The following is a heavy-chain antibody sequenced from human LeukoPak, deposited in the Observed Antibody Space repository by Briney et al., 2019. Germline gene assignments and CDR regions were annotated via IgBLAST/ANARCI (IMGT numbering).Heavy chain of an antibody. CDR2: ISTYSSTI. V-gene: IGHV3-48*01. Sequence: RGSLRLSCAASGVTFSSYSMNWVRQAPGEGLEWGSYISTYSSTIYYADSVKGRFTISRDDAKNSLYLQLNSLRAEDTAVYYCARDLESSGYLFFDYWGQGTLVTVSS. J-gene: IGHJ4*02. CDR1: GVTFSSYS. CDR3: ARDLESSGYLFFDY. D-gene: IGHD3-22*01.